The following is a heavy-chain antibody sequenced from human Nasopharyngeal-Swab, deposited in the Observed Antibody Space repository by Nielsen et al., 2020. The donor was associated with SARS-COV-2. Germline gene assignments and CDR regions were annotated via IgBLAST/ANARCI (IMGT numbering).Heavy chain of an antibody. D-gene: IGHD3/OR15-3a*01. CDR1: GFTFSSYA. V-gene: IGHV3-30-3*01. J-gene: IGHJ4*02. CDR2: ISYDGSNK. Sequence: GESLKISCAASGFTFSSYAMHWVRQAPGKGLEWVAVISYDGSNKYYADSVKGRFTISRDNSKNTLYLQMNSLRAEDTAVYYCARVRTESSTLFDYWDQGTLVTVSS. CDR3: ARVRTESSTLFDY.